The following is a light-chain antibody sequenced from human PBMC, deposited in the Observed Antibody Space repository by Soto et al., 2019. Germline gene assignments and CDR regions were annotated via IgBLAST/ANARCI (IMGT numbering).Light chain of an antibody. J-gene: IGKJ1*01. CDR1: QSVSSN. CDR2: DAS. Sequence: EIEMTQSPATLSVSPGEEAALSCRASQSVSSNLAWYQQKRGQAPRLLIHDASSRATGIPDRFSGSGSGTDFTLTISRLEPEDFAVYYCQQYGGSPRTFGQGTKVDIK. V-gene: IGKV3-20*01. CDR3: QQYGGSPRT.